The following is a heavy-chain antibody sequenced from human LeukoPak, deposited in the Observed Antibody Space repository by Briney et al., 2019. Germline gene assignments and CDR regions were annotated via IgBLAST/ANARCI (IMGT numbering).Heavy chain of an antibody. Sequence: PGGSLRLSCAASGFTFSSYWMSWVRQAPGKGLEWVANIKQDGSEKYYVDAVKGRFTISRDNAKNSLYLQMNSLRAEDTAVYYCAREGSRPYFDYWGQGTLVTVS. CDR2: IKQDGSEK. V-gene: IGHV3-7*01. CDR1: GFTFSSYW. D-gene: IGHD5/OR15-5a*01. CDR3: AREGSRPYFDY. J-gene: IGHJ4*02.